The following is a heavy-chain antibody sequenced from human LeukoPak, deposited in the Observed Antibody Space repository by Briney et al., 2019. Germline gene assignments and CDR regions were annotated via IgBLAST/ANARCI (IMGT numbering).Heavy chain of an antibody. CDR3: ARGGYFDL. Sequence: SETLSLTCTVSGGSISSYYWSWIRQPPGKGLEWIGYIYYSGSTNYNPSLKSRVTISVDTSKNQFSLKLSSVTAADTAVYYCARGGYFDLWGRGTLVTVSS. V-gene: IGHV4-59*08. CDR1: GGSISSYY. J-gene: IGHJ2*01. CDR2: IYYSGST.